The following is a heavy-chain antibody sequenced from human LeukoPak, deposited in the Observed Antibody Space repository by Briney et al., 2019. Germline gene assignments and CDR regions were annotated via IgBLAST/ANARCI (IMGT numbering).Heavy chain of an antibody. Sequence: GGSLRLSCAASEFTFSSYTINWVRQAPGKGLEWVSPISSTSTYISYADSVKGRFTISRDNAKNSLYLQMNSLRAEDTAVYYCARGGGNFDYWGQGTLVTVSS. D-gene: IGHD2-15*01. CDR3: ARGGGNFDY. CDR1: EFTFSSYT. J-gene: IGHJ4*02. V-gene: IGHV3-21*01. CDR2: ISSTSTYI.